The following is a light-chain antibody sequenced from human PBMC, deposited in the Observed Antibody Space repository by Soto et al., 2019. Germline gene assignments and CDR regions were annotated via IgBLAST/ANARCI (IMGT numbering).Light chain of an antibody. J-gene: IGKJ5*01. CDR2: YAS. V-gene: IGKV3-15*01. Sequence: EIMMTQSPATLSVSPVERATLSCRASQSVSNNVAWYNQKPGKATRLIIYYASTRATGIPARFSDSGSGTKFTNTIRSLQSEDFAFYSCQQYNNWPPITFGQVKRLEMK. CDR1: QSVSNN. CDR3: QQYNNWPPIT.